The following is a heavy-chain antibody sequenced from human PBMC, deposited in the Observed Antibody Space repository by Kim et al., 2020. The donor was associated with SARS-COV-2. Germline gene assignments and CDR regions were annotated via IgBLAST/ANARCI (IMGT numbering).Heavy chain of an antibody. D-gene: IGHD3-9*01. CDR2: IDPSDSYT. CDR1: GYSFTSYW. J-gene: IGHJ4*02. CDR3: ARHYDILTVHFDY. V-gene: IGHV5-10-1*01. Sequence: GESLKISCKGSGYSFTSYWISWVRQMPGKGLEWMGRIDPSDSYTNYSPSFQGHVTISADKSISTAYLQWSSLKASDTAMYYCARHYDILTVHFDYWGQGTLVTVSS.